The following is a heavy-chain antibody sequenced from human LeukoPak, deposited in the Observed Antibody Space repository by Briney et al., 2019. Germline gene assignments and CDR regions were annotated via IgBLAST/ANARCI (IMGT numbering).Heavy chain of an antibody. Sequence: ASVKVSCKASGYTFTSYDINWVRQATGQGLEWMGWMNPNSGNTGYAQKFQGRVTMTRNTSISTAYMELSSLRSEDTAVYYCARVKGSGSPARYYYYMDVWGKGTTVTISS. CDR3: ARVKGSGSPARYYYYMDV. D-gene: IGHD1-26*01. V-gene: IGHV1-8*01. CDR1: GYTFTSYD. J-gene: IGHJ6*03. CDR2: MNPNSGNT.